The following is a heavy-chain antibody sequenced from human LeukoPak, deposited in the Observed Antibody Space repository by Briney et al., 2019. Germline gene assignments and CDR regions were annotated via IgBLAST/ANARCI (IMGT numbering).Heavy chain of an antibody. CDR2: IYNSWTT. CDR1: GGSISGGSISSYY. Sequence: SETLSLTCTVSGGSISGGSISSYYWSWVRQPAGKGLEWIGRIYNSWTTNYNPSLKSRVTMSVDTSKNQFSLKLNSVTAADTAVYYCARGAPSDYWGQGTLVTVSP. J-gene: IGHJ4*02. V-gene: IGHV4-4*07. CDR3: ARGAPSDY.